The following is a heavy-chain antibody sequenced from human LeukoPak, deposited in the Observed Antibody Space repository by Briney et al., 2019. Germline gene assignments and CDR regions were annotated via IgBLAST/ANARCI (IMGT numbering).Heavy chain of an antibody. Sequence: PSETLSLTCAVYGGSFSGYYWSWIRQPPGKGLEWTGEINHSGSTNYNPSLKSRVTISVDTSKNQFSLELSSVTAADTAVYYCARGRRSSWYTYWGQGTLVTVSS. CDR3: ARGRRSSWYTY. V-gene: IGHV4-34*01. D-gene: IGHD6-13*01. J-gene: IGHJ4*02. CDR2: INHSGST. CDR1: GGSFSGYY.